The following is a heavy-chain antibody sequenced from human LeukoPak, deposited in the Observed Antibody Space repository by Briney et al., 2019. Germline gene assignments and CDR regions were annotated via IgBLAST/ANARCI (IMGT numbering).Heavy chain of an antibody. CDR3: ARGSTTAGATKNYYFDY. V-gene: IGHV4-34*01. D-gene: IGHD1-26*01. Sequence: SETLSLTCAVYGGSFSGYYWSWIRQPPGKGLEWIGEINHSGSTNYNPSLKSRVTISVDTSKNQFSLKLSSVTAADTAVYYCARGSTTAGATKNYYFDYWGQGTLVTVSS. J-gene: IGHJ4*02. CDR2: INHSGST. CDR1: GGSFSGYY.